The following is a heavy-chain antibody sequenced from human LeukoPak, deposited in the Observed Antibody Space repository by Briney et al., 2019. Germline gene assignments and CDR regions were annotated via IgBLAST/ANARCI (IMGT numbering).Heavy chain of an antibody. CDR3: AKYSTFRPYGDDYFDY. CDR1: GFTFSSYA. Sequence: PGGSLRLSCAASGFTFSSYAMSWVRQAPGKGLEWVSAISGSGGSTYYADSVEGRFTISRDNSKNTLYLQMNSLRAEDTAVYYCAKYSTFRPYGDDYFDYWGQGTLVTVSS. CDR2: ISGSGGST. D-gene: IGHD4-17*01. J-gene: IGHJ4*02. V-gene: IGHV3-23*01.